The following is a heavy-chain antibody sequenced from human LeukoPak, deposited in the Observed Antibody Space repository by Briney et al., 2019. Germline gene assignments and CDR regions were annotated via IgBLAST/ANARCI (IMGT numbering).Heavy chain of an antibody. CDR1: GFTFSSYW. D-gene: IGHD2-2*01. J-gene: IGHJ5*02. CDR3: AKDRHAPGRYCSSTICFPFDP. V-gene: IGHV3-23*01. Sequence: PGGSLRLSCAASGFTFSSYWMSWVRQAPGKGLEWVSAISGSGSSTYYADSVKGRFTISRDNSKSTLYLQMNSLRAEDTAVYYCAKDRHAPGRYCSSTICFPFDPWGQGTLVTVSS. CDR2: ISGSGSST.